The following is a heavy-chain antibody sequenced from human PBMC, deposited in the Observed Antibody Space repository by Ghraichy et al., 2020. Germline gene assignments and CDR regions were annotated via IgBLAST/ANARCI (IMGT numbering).Heavy chain of an antibody. CDR1: GGTFGSHV. CDR2: IIPIFATA. J-gene: IGHJ4*02. D-gene: IGHD1-14*01. CDR3: ATRTNPPQPALTY. V-gene: IGHV1-69*13. Sequence: SVKVSCKTSGGTFGSHVISWVRQAPGQGLEYMGWIIPIFATANYVQKFQGRLTITADETTSTTYMELFSLRSEDTAMYYCATRTNPPQPALTYWGQGTLLTVSS.